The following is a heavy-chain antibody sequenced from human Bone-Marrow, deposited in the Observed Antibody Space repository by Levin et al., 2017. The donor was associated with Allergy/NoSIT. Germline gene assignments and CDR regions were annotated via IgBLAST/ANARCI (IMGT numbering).Heavy chain of an antibody. CDR2: IHSGGRK. D-gene: IGHD5-12*01. J-gene: IGHJ4*02. CDR3: ARDDVVGTNH. V-gene: IGHV3-66*01. Sequence: PGGSLRLSCAASGFTISTNYMSWVRQVPGKGLEWVSIIHSGGRKNYADSVKGRFTISRDNYNNTLYLQMNSLRGEDTAIYYCARDDVVGTNHWGQGTLVIVSS. CDR1: GFTISTNY.